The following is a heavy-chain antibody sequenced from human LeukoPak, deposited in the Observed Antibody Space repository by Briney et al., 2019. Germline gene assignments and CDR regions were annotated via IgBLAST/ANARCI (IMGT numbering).Heavy chain of an antibody. J-gene: IGHJ1*01. D-gene: IGHD6-19*01. Sequence: GGSLRLSWAASGFMFSSNWMSWVRLAPGKGLEWVSVLYIDGNTYYADSVKGRFTISRDNSKNTLYLQMSSLRAEDTAVYYCAGDQWLALQHWGQGTLVTVSS. CDR2: LYIDGNT. CDR1: GFMFSSNW. CDR3: AGDQWLALQH. V-gene: IGHV3-53*01.